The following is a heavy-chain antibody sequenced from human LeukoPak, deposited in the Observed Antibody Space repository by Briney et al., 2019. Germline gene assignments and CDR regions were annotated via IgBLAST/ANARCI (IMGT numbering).Heavy chain of an antibody. CDR1: GFTFSSFW. CDR2: INQDGSEK. CDR3: ARAPPFLTSKKNWGSGGYFDY. D-gene: IGHD7-27*01. V-gene: IGHV3-7*04. J-gene: IGHJ4*02. Sequence: KTGGSLRLSCAASGFTFSSFWMTWVRQAPGKGLEWVANINQDGSEKYYVDSVKGRFTISRDNAKNPLYLQMNSLRAEDTAVYYCARAPPFLTSKKNWGSGGYFDYWGQGTLVTVSS.